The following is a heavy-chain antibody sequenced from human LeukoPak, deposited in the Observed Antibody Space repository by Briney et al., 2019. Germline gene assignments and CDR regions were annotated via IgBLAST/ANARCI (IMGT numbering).Heavy chain of an antibody. CDR2: ISGSGGST. CDR1: GFTFSSYA. CDR3: AKGPRDYGGNSVARFWFDP. D-gene: IGHD4-23*01. Sequence: PGGSLRLSCAASGFTFSSYAMNWVRQAPGKGLEWVSAISGSGGSTYYADSVKGRFTISRDNSKNTLYLQMNSLRAEDTAVYYCAKGPRDYGGNSVARFWFDPWGQGTLVTVSS. V-gene: IGHV3-23*01. J-gene: IGHJ5*02.